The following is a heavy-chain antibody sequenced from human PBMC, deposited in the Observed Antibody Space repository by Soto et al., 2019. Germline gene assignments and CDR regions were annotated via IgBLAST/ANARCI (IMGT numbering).Heavy chain of an antibody. D-gene: IGHD4-17*01. V-gene: IGHV4-61*01. Sequence: PSETLSLTCTVSGGSVSSGSYYWSWIRQPPGKGLEWIGYIYYSGSTNYNPSLKSRVTISVDTSKNQFSLKLSSVTAADTAVYYCARDYPQYGDPLGYFDYWGQGTLVTVSS. CDR1: GGSVSSGSYY. J-gene: IGHJ4*02. CDR2: IYYSGST. CDR3: ARDYPQYGDPLGYFDY.